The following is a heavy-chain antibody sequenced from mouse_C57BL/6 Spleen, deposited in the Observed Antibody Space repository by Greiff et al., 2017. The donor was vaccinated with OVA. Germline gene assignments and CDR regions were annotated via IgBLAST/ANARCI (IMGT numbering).Heavy chain of an antibody. D-gene: IGHD4-1*01. CDR3: ASLFGTAYYYAMDY. CDR1: GFTFSSYG. V-gene: IGHV5-6*01. Sequence: EVMLVESGGDLVKPGGSLKLSCAASGFTFSSYGMSWVRQTPDKRLEWVATISSGGSYTYYPDSVKGRFTISRDNAKNTLYLQMSSLKSEDTAMYYCASLFGTAYYYAMDYWGQGTSVTVSS. J-gene: IGHJ4*01. CDR2: ISSGGSYT.